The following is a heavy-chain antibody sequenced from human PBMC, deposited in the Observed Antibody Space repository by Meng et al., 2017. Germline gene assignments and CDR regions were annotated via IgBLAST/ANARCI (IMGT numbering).Heavy chain of an antibody. CDR3: ALGPRLLWFGPNFDY. CDR2: ISSSSSYI. V-gene: IGHV3-21*01. J-gene: IGHJ4*02. CDR1: GFTFSSYS. Sequence: VQLVEAGGGLVKPGGSLRLSCAASGFTFSSYSMNWVRQAPGKGLEWVSSISSSSSYIYYADSVKGRFTISRDNAKNSLYLQMNSLRAEDTAVYYCALGPRLLWFGPNFDYWGQGTLVTVSS. D-gene: IGHD3-10*01.